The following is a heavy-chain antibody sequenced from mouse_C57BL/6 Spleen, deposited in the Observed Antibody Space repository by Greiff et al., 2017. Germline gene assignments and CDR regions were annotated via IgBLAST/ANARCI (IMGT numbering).Heavy chain of an antibody. J-gene: IGHJ3*01. V-gene: IGHV1-80*01. CDR2: IYPGDGDT. Sequence: QVQLQQSGAELVKPGASVKISCKASGYAFSSYWMNWVKLRPGKGLEWIGQIYPGDGDTNYNGKFKGKATLTADKSSSTAYRQLSSLTSEDSAVYFCARRGYGSSYGGFAYWGQGTLVTVSA. D-gene: IGHD1-1*01. CDR1: GYAFSSYW. CDR3: ARRGYGSSYGGFAY.